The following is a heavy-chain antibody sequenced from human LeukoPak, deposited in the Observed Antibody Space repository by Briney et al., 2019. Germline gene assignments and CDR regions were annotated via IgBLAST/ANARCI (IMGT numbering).Heavy chain of an antibody. J-gene: IGHJ6*02. Sequence: PSETLSLTCTVSGGSISSYYWSWIRQPPGKGLEWIGCIYYSGSTNYNPFLKSRVTISVDTSKNQFSLKLSSVTAADTAVYYCAREVRYYDILTGWRYYGMDVWGQGTTVTVSS. CDR3: AREVRYYDILTGWRYYGMDV. CDR2: IYYSGST. D-gene: IGHD3-9*01. CDR1: GGSISSYY. V-gene: IGHV4-59*01.